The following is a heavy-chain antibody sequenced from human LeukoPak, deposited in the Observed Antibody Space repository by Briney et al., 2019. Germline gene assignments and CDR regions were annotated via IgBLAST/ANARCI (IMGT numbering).Heavy chain of an antibody. V-gene: IGHV3-23*01. Sequence: GGSLRLSCAASGLTFSGFAMSWIRRTPGKGLEWVSGISGSGDNTLYADSVKGRFTISRDNSKNTLYLEMNSLRAEDTAIYYCAKMKGHPLPKYYMDVWGQGTTVTVSS. CDR3: AKMKGHPLPKYYMDV. CDR2: ISGSGDNT. D-gene: IGHD1-26*01. J-gene: IGHJ6*01. CDR1: GLTFSGFA.